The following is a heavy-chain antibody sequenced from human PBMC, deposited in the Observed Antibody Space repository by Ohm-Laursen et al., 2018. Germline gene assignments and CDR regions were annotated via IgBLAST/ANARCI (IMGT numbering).Heavy chain of an antibody. Sequence: TQTLTLTCTFSGFSLSTSGMRVSWIRQPPGKALEWLARIDWDDDKFYSTSLKTRLTISKDTSKNQVVLTMTNMDPVDTATYYCARSGYYDFWSGYGYDAFDIWGQGTMVTVSS. V-gene: IGHV2-70*04. J-gene: IGHJ3*02. CDR2: IDWDDDK. D-gene: IGHD3-3*01. CDR1: GFSLSTSGMR. CDR3: ARSGYYDFWSGYGYDAFDI.